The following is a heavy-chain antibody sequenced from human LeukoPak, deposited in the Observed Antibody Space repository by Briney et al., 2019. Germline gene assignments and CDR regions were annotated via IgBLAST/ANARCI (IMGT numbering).Heavy chain of an antibody. J-gene: IGHJ6*02. CDR2: IYYSGST. D-gene: IGHD6-13*01. CDR3: ARCEQQLAYGMDV. Sequence: SETLSLTCTVSGGSISSSSYYWGWIRQPPGKGLEWIGSIYYSGSTYYNPSLKSRVTISVDTSKNQFSLKLSSVTAADTAVYYCARCEQQLAYGMDVWGQGTTVTVSS. V-gene: IGHV4-39*07. CDR1: GGSISSSSYY.